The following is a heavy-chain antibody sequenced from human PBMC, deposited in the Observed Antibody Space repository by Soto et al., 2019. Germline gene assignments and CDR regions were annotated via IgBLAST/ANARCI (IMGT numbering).Heavy chain of an antibody. CDR2: INSDGSST. Sequence: PGGSLRLSCAASGFTFSSHWMHWVRQAPGKGLVWVSRINSDGSSTSYADSVKGRFTISRDNAKNTLYLQMNSLRAEDTAVYYCARGPSITGTRPRPYYYYGMDVWGQGTTVTVSS. D-gene: IGHD1-20*01. V-gene: IGHV3-74*01. CDR1: GFTFSSHW. J-gene: IGHJ6*02. CDR3: ARGPSITGTRPRPYYYYGMDV.